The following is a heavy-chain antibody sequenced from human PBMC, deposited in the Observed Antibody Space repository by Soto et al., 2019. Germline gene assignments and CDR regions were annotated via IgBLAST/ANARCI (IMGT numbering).Heavy chain of an antibody. D-gene: IGHD2-15*01. Sequence: SETLSLTCTVSGGSISSYYWSWIRQRPGKGLEWIGYIYYSGSTNYNPSLKSRVTISVDTSKNQFSLKLSSVTAADTAVYYCARGGDCSGGSCYSSYYYGMDVWGQGTTVTVSS. CDR2: IYYSGST. CDR1: GGSISSYY. V-gene: IGHV4-59*01. J-gene: IGHJ6*02. CDR3: ARGGDCSGGSCYSSYYYGMDV.